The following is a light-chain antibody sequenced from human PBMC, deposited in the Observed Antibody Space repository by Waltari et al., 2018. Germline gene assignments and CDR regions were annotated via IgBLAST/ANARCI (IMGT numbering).Light chain of an antibody. V-gene: IGLV2-14*03. CDR1: NSAIGGYKS. CDR3: SSYTTSHTAYWV. Sequence: QSALTQPASVSGSPGQSITISCSGTNSAIGGYKSVSWYQQHPGKAPKLIIYDVTNRPSGISHRFSGSKSGITASLTISGLQAEDEGDYYCSSYTTSHTAYWVFGGGTRLTVL. CDR2: DVT. J-gene: IGLJ3*02.